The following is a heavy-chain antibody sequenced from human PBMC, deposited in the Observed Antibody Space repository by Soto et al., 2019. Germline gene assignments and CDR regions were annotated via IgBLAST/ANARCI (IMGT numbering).Heavy chain of an antibody. D-gene: IGHD6-6*01. Sequence: VQLVQSGAEVKKPGSSVKVSCKASGGTFSSNAISWVRQAPGQGLEWMGGIIPVIGTPNYAQKLQGRVTITADESTGTAYMELNSLRSEDTAVYYCASHTSSSEYYYYGMDVWGQGTTVTVSS. CDR1: GGTFSSNA. CDR2: IIPVIGTP. J-gene: IGHJ6*02. V-gene: IGHV1-69*01. CDR3: ASHTSSSEYYYYGMDV.